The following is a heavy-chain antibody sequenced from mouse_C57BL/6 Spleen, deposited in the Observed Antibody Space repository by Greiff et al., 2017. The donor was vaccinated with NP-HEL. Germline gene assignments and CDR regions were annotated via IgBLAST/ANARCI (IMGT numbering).Heavy chain of an antibody. CDR1: GYTFTGYW. D-gene: IGHD2-2*01. Sequence: QVQLQQSGAELMKPGASVKLSCKATGYTFTGYWIEWLKQRPGPGLAWIGEILPGSGSTNYNEKFKGKATFTAGTSSNTAYRQLSSQTTEDSAIYYCARRGGYGGVDDWGQGTTLTVAS. V-gene: IGHV1-9*01. J-gene: IGHJ2*01. CDR3: ARRGGYGGVDD. CDR2: ILPGSGST.